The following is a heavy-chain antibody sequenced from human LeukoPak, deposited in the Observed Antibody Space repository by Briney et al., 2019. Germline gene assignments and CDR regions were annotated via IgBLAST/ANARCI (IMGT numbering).Heavy chain of an antibody. CDR3: ARVEGRGEDSSGYSPPPFDY. D-gene: IGHD3-22*01. V-gene: IGHV3-30*02. CDR2: IRYDGSNK. J-gene: IGHJ4*02. Sequence: GGSLRLSCAASGFTFSSYGMHWVRQAPGKGLEWVAFIRYDGSNKYYADSVKGRFTISRDNSKNTLYLQMNSLRAEDTAVYYCARVEGRGEDSSGYSPPPFDYWGQGTLVTVSS. CDR1: GFTFSSYG.